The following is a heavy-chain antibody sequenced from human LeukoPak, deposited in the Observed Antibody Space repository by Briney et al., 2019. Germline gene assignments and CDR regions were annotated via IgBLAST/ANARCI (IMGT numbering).Heavy chain of an antibody. Sequence: PSETLSLTCIVSGGSISSYYWSWIRQPPGKGLEWIGYIYYSGSTNYNPSLKSRVTISVDTSKNQFSLKLSSVTAADTAVYYCARGEGHYTNGECRNWFDPWGQGTLVTVSS. V-gene: IGHV4-59*01. CDR3: ARGEGHYTNGECRNWFDP. CDR2: IYYSGST. D-gene: IGHD2-8*01. J-gene: IGHJ5*02. CDR1: GGSISSYY.